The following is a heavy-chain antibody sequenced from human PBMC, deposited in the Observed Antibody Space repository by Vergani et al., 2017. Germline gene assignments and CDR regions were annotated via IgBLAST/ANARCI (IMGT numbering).Heavy chain of an antibody. V-gene: IGHV1-8*01. Sequence: QVQLVQSGAEVKKPGASVKVSCKASGYTFTSYDINWVRQATGQGLEWMGWMNPNSGNTGYAQKFQGRVTMTRNTSISTAYMELSSLRSEDTAVYYCARGRGEWELLGRCRDYYYMDVWGKGTTVTVSS. CDR2: MNPNSGNT. CDR1: GYTFTSYD. J-gene: IGHJ6*03. CDR3: ARGRGEWELLGRCRDYYYMDV. D-gene: IGHD1-26*01.